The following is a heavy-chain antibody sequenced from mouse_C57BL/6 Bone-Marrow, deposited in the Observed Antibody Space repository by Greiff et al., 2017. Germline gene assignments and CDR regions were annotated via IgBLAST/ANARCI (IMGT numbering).Heavy chain of an antibody. CDR1: GYTFTSYG. V-gene: IGHV1-81*01. CDR2: IYPRSGNT. Sequence: QVQLQQSGAELARPGASVKLSCKASGYTFTSYGISWVKQRTGQGLEWIGEIYPRSGNTYYNEKFKGKATLTADKSSSPAYMELRSLTSEDSAVYFCARRPPFYYGSSYWYFDVWGTGTTVTVAS. D-gene: IGHD1-1*01. J-gene: IGHJ1*03. CDR3: ARRPPFYYGSSYWYFDV.